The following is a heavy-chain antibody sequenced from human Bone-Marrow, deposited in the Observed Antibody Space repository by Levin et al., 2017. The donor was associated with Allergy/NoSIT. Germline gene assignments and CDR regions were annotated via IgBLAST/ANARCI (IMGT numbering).Heavy chain of an antibody. CDR3: ARQTLGSRFHY. Sequence: PSETLSLTCTVSGDSISSGGYYWMWIRQHPGNGLEWIGHIYYSGSTYYNPSLQSRVTMSVDTSKNQFSLNLSSVTATATAVYYCARQTLGSRFHYWGQGALVTVSS. J-gene: IGHJ4*02. CDR1: GDSISSGGYY. CDR2: IYYSGST. D-gene: IGHD4-23*01. V-gene: IGHV4-31*03.